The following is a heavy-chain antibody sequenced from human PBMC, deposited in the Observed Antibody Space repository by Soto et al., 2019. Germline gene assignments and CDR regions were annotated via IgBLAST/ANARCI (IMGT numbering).Heavy chain of an antibody. J-gene: IGHJ4*02. CDR1: GGSISSSSYY. CDR3: ARPGMDYYDSSGYYYSPYYFDY. V-gene: IGHV4-39*01. D-gene: IGHD3-22*01. Sequence: SETLSLTCTVSGGSISSSSYYWGWIRQPPGKGLEWIGSIYYSGSTYYNPSLKSRVTISVDTSKNQFSLKLSSVTAADTAVYYCARPGMDYYDSSGYYYSPYYFDYWGQGTLVTVS. CDR2: IYYSGST.